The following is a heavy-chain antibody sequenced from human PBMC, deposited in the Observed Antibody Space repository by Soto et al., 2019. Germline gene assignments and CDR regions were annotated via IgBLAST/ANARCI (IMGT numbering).Heavy chain of an antibody. V-gene: IGHV4-59*01. J-gene: IGHJ6*02. CDR3: ARERGDFHPYYGMDV. D-gene: IGHD3-10*01. CDR1: GGSISSYY. Sequence: PSLTCTVSGGSISSYYWSWIRQPPGKGLEWIGYIYYSGSTNYNPSLKSRVTISVDTSKNQFSLKLSSVTAADTAVYYCARERGDFHPYYGMDVWGQGTTVTVSS. CDR2: IYYSGST.